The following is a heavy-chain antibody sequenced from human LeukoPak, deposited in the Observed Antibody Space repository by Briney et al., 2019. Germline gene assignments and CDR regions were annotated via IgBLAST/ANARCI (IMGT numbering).Heavy chain of an antibody. D-gene: IGHD5-12*01. Sequence: VASVKVSCKASGDTFTGYYMHWVRQAPGQGLEWMGWINPNSGGTNYAQKFQGRVTMTRDTSISTAYMELSRLRSDDTAVYYCARVPSGYVYYGMDVWGQGTTVTVSS. CDR3: ARVPSGYVYYGMDV. J-gene: IGHJ6*02. CDR1: GDTFTGYY. CDR2: INPNSGGT. V-gene: IGHV1-2*02.